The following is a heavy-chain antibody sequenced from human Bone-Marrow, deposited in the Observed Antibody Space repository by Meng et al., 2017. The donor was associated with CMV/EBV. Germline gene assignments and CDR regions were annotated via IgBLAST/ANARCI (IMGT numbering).Heavy chain of an antibody. CDR2: ISGSDGST. CDR1: GFTFSSYA. J-gene: IGHJ4*02. D-gene: IGHD3-22*01. V-gene: IGHV3-23*01. Sequence: SGFTFSSYAMSWVRQAPGKGLEWVSAISGSDGSTYYADSVKGRFTISRDNSKNTLYLQMNSLRAEDTAVYYCAKVMHDSSGYYYFDYWGQGTLVTVSS. CDR3: AKVMHDSSGYYYFDY.